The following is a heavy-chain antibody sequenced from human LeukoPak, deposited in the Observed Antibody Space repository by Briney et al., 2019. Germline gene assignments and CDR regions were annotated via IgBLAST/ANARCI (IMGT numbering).Heavy chain of an antibody. Sequence: ASVKVSCKASGYTFTGYYMHWVRQAPGQGLEWMGWINPNSGGTNYAQKFQGWVTMTGDTSISTAYMELSRLRSDDTAVFYCARGVWELPPDYWGQGTLVTVSS. CDR3: ARGVWELPPDY. CDR1: GYTFTGYY. V-gene: IGHV1-2*04. CDR2: INPNSGGT. D-gene: IGHD1-26*01. J-gene: IGHJ4*02.